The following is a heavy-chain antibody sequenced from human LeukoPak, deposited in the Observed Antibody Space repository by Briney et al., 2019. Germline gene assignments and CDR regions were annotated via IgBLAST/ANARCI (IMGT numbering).Heavy chain of an antibody. V-gene: IGHV4-61*02. CDR2: IFSSGSS. CDR1: GDSISNDNYY. D-gene: IGHD6-19*01. J-gene: IGHJ5*02. Sequence: SETLSLTCTVSGDSISNDNYYWNWIRQPAGKGLEWIGRIFSSGSSIYNPSLKSRVTMSVDTSKNQFSLKLSSVTAADTAVYYCARGRRSGWYPERYNWFDPWGQGTLVTVSS. CDR3: ARGRRSGWYPERYNWFDP.